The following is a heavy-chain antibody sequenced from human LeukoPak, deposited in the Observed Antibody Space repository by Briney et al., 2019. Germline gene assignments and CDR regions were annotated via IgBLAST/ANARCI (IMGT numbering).Heavy chain of an antibody. J-gene: IGHJ3*02. CDR1: GGSISSGDYY. CDR2: IYNSGST. V-gene: IGHV4-30-4*01. CDR3: ATYDFNMVRGVIHAFDI. Sequence: SETLSLTCSVSGGSISSGDYYWNWIRQSPGKGLEWIGYIYNSGSTYYNPSLKSRVSISIDTSKNQFSLRLNSVTAADTAVYYCATYDFNMVRGVIHAFDIWGRGAIVTVSS. D-gene: IGHD3-10*01.